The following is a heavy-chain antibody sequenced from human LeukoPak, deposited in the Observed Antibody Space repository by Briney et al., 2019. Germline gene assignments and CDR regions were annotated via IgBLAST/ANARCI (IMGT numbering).Heavy chain of an antibody. CDR1: GGTFSSYA. V-gene: IGHV1-69*06. CDR2: IIPIFGTA. J-gene: IGHJ3*02. Sequence: SVKVSCKASGGTFSSYAISWVRQAPGQGLEWMGGIIPIFGTANYAQKFQGRVTITADKSTSTAYMELSSLRSEDTAVYYCAKDQWWFGESNAFDIWGQGTMVTVSS. D-gene: IGHD3-10*01. CDR3: AKDQWWFGESNAFDI.